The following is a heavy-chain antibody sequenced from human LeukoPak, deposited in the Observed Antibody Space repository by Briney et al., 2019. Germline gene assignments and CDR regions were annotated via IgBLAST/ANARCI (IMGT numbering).Heavy chain of an antibody. CDR1: GFTVSSNY. V-gene: IGHV3-53*04. CDR3: ARDIAARPHAFDI. Sequence: GGSLRLSCAASGFTVSSNYMSWVRQAPGKGLEWVSVIYSGGSTYYEDSVKGRFTISRHNSKNTLYLQMNSPRAEDTAVYYCARDIAARPHAFDIWGQGTMVTVSS. CDR2: IYSGGST. J-gene: IGHJ3*02. D-gene: IGHD6-6*01.